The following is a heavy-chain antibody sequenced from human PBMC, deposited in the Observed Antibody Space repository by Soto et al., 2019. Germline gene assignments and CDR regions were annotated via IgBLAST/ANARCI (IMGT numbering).Heavy chain of an antibody. CDR3: ARRDTSGFLRYFDN. CDR2: IVPNVGTV. Sequence: QLVQSGAEVKKPGSSVKVSCKASGGTLSSFINYPINWVRQAPGQGLEWMGGIVPNVGTVNYAQKFQGRVTIIADKSTGTAYMEVSSLRSEDTALYYCARRDTSGFLRYFDNWGQGTLVTVSS. V-gene: IGHV1-69*06. D-gene: IGHD3-3*01. CDR1: GGTLSSFINYP. J-gene: IGHJ4*02.